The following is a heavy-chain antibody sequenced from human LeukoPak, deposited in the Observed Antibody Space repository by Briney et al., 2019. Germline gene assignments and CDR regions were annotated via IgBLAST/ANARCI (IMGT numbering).Heavy chain of an antibody. V-gene: IGHV3-7*05. D-gene: IGHD5-12*01. CDR2: IKQDGSEK. CDR1: GFTFSSYW. Sequence: QTGGSLRLSCAASGFTFSSYWMSWVRQAPGKGLEWVANIKQDGSEKYSVDSVKGRFTISRDNAKSSLYLQLNSLRAEDTAVYYCARDRGFGYAWWSGMDVWGQGTTVTVSS. J-gene: IGHJ6*02. CDR3: ARDRGFGYAWWSGMDV.